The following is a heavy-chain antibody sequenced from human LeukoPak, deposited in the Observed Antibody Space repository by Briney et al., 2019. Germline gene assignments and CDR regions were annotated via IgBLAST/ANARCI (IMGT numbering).Heavy chain of an antibody. CDR2: IFYSGGT. Sequence: NSSETLSLTCTVSGGSISGDDNYWSWIRQHPGKGQEWIGHIFYSGGTYYNPSLKSRLTISVDTSKNQFSLRLSSVTAADTAVYYCASLTRVPDSLAPGVDWYFGLWGRGTLVTVSS. J-gene: IGHJ2*01. V-gene: IGHV4-31*03. CDR1: GGSISGDDNY. CDR3: ASLTRVPDSLAPGVDWYFGL. D-gene: IGHD3-10*01.